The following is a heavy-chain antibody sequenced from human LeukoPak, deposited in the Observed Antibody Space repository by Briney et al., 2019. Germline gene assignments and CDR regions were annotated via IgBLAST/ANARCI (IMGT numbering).Heavy chain of an antibody. V-gene: IGHV3-23*01. CDR2: ISGSGGTP. D-gene: IGHD3-22*01. Sequence: GGSLRLSCAASGFTISSYAMTWVRQAPGKGLEWVSSISGSGGTPSYADSVKGRFTISRDNSKNTLYLQLNSLSAEDAAVYYCAKHYYDSGGSYFDYWGQGTLVTVSS. CDR1: GFTISSYA. CDR3: AKHYYDSGGSYFDY. J-gene: IGHJ4*02.